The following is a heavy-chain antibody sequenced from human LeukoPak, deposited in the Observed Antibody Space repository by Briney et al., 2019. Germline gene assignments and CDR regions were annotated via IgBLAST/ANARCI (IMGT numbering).Heavy chain of an antibody. CDR1: GGSFSGYY. CDR3: AREQWLAYYFDY. CDR2: INHSGST. D-gene: IGHD6-19*01. V-gene: IGHV4-34*01. J-gene: IGHJ4*02. Sequence: PSETLSLTCAVYGGSFSGYYWSWIRQPPGKGLEWIGEINHSGSTNYNPSLKSRVTISVDTSKNQFSLKLSSATAADTAVYYCAREQWLAYYFDYWGQGTLVTVSS.